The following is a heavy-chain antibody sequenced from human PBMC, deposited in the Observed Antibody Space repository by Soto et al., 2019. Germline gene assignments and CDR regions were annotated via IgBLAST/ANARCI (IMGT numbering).Heavy chain of an antibody. CDR1: GGSISSGGYY. V-gene: IGHV4-31*03. CDR2: IYYIGST. J-gene: IGHJ4*02. Sequence: QVQLQESGPGLVKPSQTLSRTCTVSGGSISSGGYYWSWIRQHPGKGLEWIGYIYYIGSTYYNPSLKSRVTISVDTSKNRFSLKLSSVTAADTAVYYCARGGYGIPGTGVAYWGQGTLVTVSS. D-gene: IGHD5-12*01. CDR3: ARGGYGIPGTGVAY.